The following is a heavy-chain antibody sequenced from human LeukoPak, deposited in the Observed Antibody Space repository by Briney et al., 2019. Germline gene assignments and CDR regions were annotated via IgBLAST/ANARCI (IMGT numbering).Heavy chain of an antibody. Sequence: PGGSLRLSCAASGFTFSNAWMSWVRQAPGKGLEWVGRIKSKTDGGTTDYAAPVKGRFTISRDDSKNTLYLQMNSLKTEDTAVYYCTSEGGSYPGAFDIWGQGTMVTVSS. CDR2: IKSKTDGGTT. J-gene: IGHJ3*02. D-gene: IGHD1-26*01. CDR3: TSEGGSYPGAFDI. CDR1: GFTFSNAW. V-gene: IGHV3-15*01.